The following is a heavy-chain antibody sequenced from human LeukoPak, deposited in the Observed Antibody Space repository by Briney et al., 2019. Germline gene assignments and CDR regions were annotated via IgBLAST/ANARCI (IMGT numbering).Heavy chain of an antibody. Sequence: GGSLRLSCAASGFTFDNFAMHWVRQAPGKGLEWVSGISWNSGSIGYADSVKGRFTIPRDNAKNSLYLQMNSLRAEDTALYYCAKDKRAKDYYYYGMDVWGQGTTVTVSS. V-gene: IGHV3-9*01. CDR1: GFTFDNFA. D-gene: IGHD6-25*01. CDR2: ISWNSGSI. J-gene: IGHJ6*02. CDR3: AKDKRAKDYYYYGMDV.